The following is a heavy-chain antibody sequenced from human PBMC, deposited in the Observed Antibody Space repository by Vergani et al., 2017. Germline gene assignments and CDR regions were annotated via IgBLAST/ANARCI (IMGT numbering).Heavy chain of an antibody. Sequence: QVQLQESGPGLVKPSQTLSLTCTVSGGSISSGGYYWSWIRQHPGKGLEWIGYIYYSGGTYYNPSLKSRVTISVDTSKNQFSLKLSSVTAADTAVYYCARVDTAMAPGAFDIRGQGTMVTVSS. CDR1: GGSISSGGYY. V-gene: IGHV4-31*03. J-gene: IGHJ3*02. CDR2: IYYSGGT. D-gene: IGHD5-18*01. CDR3: ARVDTAMAPGAFDI.